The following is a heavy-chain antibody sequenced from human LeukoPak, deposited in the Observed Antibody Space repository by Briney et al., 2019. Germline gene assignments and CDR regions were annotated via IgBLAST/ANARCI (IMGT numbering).Heavy chain of an antibody. V-gene: IGHV4-4*09. Sequence: SETLSLTCTVSGGSISSYYWSWIRQPPGKGLEWIGYIYTSGSTYYNPSLKSRVTISVDTSKNQFSLKLSSVTAADTAVYYCARALGSSSSLRWFDPWGQGTLVTVSS. CDR3: ARALGSSSSLRWFDP. CDR1: GGSISSYY. J-gene: IGHJ5*02. D-gene: IGHD6-6*01. CDR2: IYTSGST.